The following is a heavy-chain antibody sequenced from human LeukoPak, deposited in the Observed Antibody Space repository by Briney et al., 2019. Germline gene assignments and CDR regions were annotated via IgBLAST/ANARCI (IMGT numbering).Heavy chain of an antibody. CDR2: ISSSSSYT. V-gene: IGHV3-11*06. D-gene: IGHD1-7*01. CDR1: GFTFSDYY. CDR3: ARVGGGTTSFDY. Sequence: GGSLRLSCAASGFTFSDYYMSWIRQAPGKGLEWVSYISSSSSYTNYADSVKGRFTISRDNAKNSLYLQMNSLRAEDTAVYYCARVGGGTTSFDYWGQGTLVTVSS. J-gene: IGHJ4*02.